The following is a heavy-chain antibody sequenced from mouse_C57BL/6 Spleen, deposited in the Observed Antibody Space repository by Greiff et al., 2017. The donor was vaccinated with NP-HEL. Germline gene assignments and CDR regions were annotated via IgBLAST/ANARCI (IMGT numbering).Heavy chain of an antibody. CDR3: ARNYGNPYYFDY. J-gene: IGHJ2*01. V-gene: IGHV1-64*01. CDR2: IHPNSGST. D-gene: IGHD2-1*01. Sequence: VQLQQPGAELVKPGASVKLSCKASGYTFTSYWMHWVKQRPGQGLEWIGMIHPNSGSTNYNEKFKSKATLTVDKSSSTAYMQLSSLTSEDSAVYYCARNYGNPYYFDYWGQGTTLTVSS. CDR1: GYTFTSYW.